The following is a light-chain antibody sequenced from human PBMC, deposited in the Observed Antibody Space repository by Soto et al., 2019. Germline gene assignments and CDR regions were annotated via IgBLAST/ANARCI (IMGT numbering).Light chain of an antibody. V-gene: IGKV3-20*01. CDR3: QQYGSTPRT. CDR1: QSVSSNS. Sequence: EIVITQSPATLSVSPGERATLSCRASQSVSSNSLAWYQQKPGQAPRLLIYDASRRATGIPDRFSGSGSGTDFTLTISRLEPEDFAVYYCQQYGSTPRTFGQGTKVDI. CDR2: DAS. J-gene: IGKJ1*01.